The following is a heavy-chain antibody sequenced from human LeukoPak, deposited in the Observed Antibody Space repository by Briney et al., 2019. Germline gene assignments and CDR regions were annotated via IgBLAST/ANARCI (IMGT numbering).Heavy chain of an antibody. V-gene: IGHV3-15*07. CDR2: FESKTDGGTP. Sequence: GGSLRLSCAVSGFTFCKAWVNCVREAPGKGREWVGRFESKTDGGTPDYAAPVKGRLPIPRDDPKNTLYIQINSLKTEDTAVYYCTTDLYQDMVVGPAAKCYYYGMDVWGQGTTVTVSS. J-gene: IGHJ6*02. CDR1: GFTFCKAW. D-gene: IGHD2-2*01. CDR3: TTDLYQDMVVGPAAKCYYYGMDV.